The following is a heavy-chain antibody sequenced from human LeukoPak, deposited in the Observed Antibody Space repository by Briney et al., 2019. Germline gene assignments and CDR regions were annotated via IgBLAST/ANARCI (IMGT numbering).Heavy chain of an antibody. Sequence: GGSLRLSCAASGFTFSSYSMNWVRQAPGKGLEWVSYISSSSTIYYADSVKGRFTISRDNAKNSLYPQMNSLGAEDTAVYYCARSYNWNYGFDYWGQGTLVTVSS. D-gene: IGHD1-7*01. J-gene: IGHJ4*02. CDR2: ISSSSTI. V-gene: IGHV3-48*01. CDR3: ARSYNWNYGFDY. CDR1: GFTFSSYS.